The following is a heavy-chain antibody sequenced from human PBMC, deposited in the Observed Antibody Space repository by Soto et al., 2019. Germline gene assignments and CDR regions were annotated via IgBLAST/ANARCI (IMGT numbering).Heavy chain of an antibody. CDR3: ARDSAGIAVAGPVDY. V-gene: IGHV1-18*01. Sequence: QVQLVQSGAEVKKPGASVKVSCKASGYTFTSYGISWVRQAPGQGLEWMGWISAYNGNTNYAQKLQGRVTMTTDTSTCTVYMELRSLTSDDTAVYYCARDSAGIAVAGPVDYRGQGTLVTVAS. CDR1: GYTFTSYG. J-gene: IGHJ4*02. D-gene: IGHD6-19*01. CDR2: ISAYNGNT.